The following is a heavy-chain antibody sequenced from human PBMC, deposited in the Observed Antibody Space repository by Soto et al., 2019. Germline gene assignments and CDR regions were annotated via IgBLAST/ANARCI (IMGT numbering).Heavy chain of an antibody. Sequence: ERQLVESGGGLVQSGGSLKLSCAASGFTLSGSDIHWVRQASGKGLEWVGRIRTKSNNFATSYAEAVRGRFTISRDDSDNTASLQMSSLKTEDTAIYYCSRHQEGRSMVFYGMDVWAKGPRSPSP. V-gene: IGHV3-73*02. CDR3: SRHQEGRSMVFYGMDV. CDR1: GFTLSGSD. D-gene: IGHD3-10*01. J-gene: IGHJ6*02. CDR2: IRTKSNNFAT.